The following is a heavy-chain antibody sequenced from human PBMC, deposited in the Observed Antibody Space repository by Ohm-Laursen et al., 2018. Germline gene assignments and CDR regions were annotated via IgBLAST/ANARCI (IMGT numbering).Heavy chain of an antibody. J-gene: IGHJ1*01. D-gene: IGHD1-26*01. CDR1: GFSFSSYW. CDR2: INPDGSQK. Sequence: SLRLSCAASGFSFSSYWMSWVRQAPGKGLELVANINPDGSQKYYVDSVRGRFTISRDNTKHSLYLQMNSLRVEDTAVYYCAIEVRGPVHWGQGTLVTVSS. V-gene: IGHV3-7*01. CDR3: AIEVRGPVH.